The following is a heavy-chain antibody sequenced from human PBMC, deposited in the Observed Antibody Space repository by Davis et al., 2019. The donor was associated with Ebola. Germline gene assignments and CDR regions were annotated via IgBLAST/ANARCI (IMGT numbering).Heavy chain of an antibody. CDR1: GYTFTSYG. CDR3: ARVQQNGPYYDFWSGYSDAFDI. Sequence: ASVKVSCKASGYTFTSYGISWVRQAPGQGLEWMGWISAYNGNTNYAQKLQGRVTMTTDTSTSTAYMELRSLGSDDTAVYYCARVQQNGPYYDFWSGYSDAFDIWGQGTMVTVSS. D-gene: IGHD3-3*01. V-gene: IGHV1-18*01. CDR2: ISAYNGNT. J-gene: IGHJ3*02.